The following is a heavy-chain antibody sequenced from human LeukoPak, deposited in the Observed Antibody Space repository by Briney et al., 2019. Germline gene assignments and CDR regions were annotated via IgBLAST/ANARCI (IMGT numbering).Heavy chain of an antibody. CDR1: GFTFSSYG. CDR3: AKDQGGIVVVPAAMAY. CDR2: ISYDGSNK. V-gene: IGHV3-30*18. Sequence: GGSLRLSCAASGFTFSSYGMHWVRQAPGKGLEWVAVISYDGSNKYYADSVKGRFTLSRDNSRNTLYLQMNSLRAEDTAVYYCAKDQGGIVVVPAAMAYWGQGTLVTVSS. J-gene: IGHJ4*02. D-gene: IGHD2-2*01.